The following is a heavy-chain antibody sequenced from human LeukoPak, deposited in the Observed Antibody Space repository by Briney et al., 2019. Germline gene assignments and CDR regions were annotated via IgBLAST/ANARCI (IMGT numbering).Heavy chain of an antibody. CDR2: IKQDGSEK. CDR1: GLTFSSYW. J-gene: IGHJ4*02. Sequence: PGGSLRLSCAASGLTFSSYWMSWVRQAPGKGLEWVANIKQDGSEKYYVDSVKGRFTISRDNAKNSLYVQMNSLSAEDTAVYYCARDSVNYGSWELLYSRYSSGWYGFDYWGQGTLVTVSS. CDR3: ARDSVNYGSWELLYSRYSSGWYGFDY. D-gene: IGHD6-19*01. V-gene: IGHV3-7*01.